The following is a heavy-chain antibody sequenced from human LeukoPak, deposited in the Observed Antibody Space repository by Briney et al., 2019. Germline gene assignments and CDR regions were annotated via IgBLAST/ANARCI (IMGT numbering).Heavy chain of an antibody. CDR1: GGSISSYY. CDR3: ARGLYPSHYYDSSGYYSYGMDV. CDR2: IYYSGST. J-gene: IGHJ6*02. D-gene: IGHD3-22*01. Sequence: SETLSLTCTVSGGSISSYYWSWIRQPPGKGLEWIGYIYYSGSTNYNPSLKSRVTISVDTSKNQFSLKLSSVTAADTAVYYCARGLYPSHYYDSSGYYSYGMDVWGQGTTVTVSS. V-gene: IGHV4-59*01.